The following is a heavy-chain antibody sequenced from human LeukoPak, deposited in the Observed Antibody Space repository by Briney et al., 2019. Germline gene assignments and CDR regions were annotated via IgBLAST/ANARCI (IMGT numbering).Heavy chain of an antibody. Sequence: ASVKVSCKASGYTFTGYYMHWVRQAPGQGLEWMGWINPNSGGTNYAQKFQGRVTMTRDTSISTAYMELSRLRSDDTAVYYCARDRGYSGYGDYWGQGTLVTVSP. CDR2: INPNSGGT. V-gene: IGHV1-2*02. J-gene: IGHJ4*02. CDR1: GYTFTGYY. CDR3: ARDRGYSGYGDY. D-gene: IGHD5-12*01.